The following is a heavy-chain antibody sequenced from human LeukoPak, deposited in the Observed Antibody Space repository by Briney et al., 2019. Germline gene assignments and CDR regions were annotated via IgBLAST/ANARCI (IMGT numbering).Heavy chain of an antibody. Sequence: GGSLRLSCAVSGFTFITYNMNWVRQAPGKGLEWVSYISSSSSIIYYADSVKGRFTISRDNAKNSLYLQMNSLRAEDTAVYYCARVAADHYFYYYMDVWGKGTTVTVSS. J-gene: IGHJ6*03. CDR1: GFTFITYN. V-gene: IGHV3-48*01. CDR2: ISSSSSII. D-gene: IGHD6-13*01. CDR3: ARVAADHYFYYYMDV.